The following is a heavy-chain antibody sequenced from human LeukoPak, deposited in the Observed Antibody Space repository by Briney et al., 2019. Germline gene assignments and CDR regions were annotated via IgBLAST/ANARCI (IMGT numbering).Heavy chain of an antibody. Sequence: GRSLRLSCAASGFTFSSYGMHWVRQAPGKGLEWVAVISYDGKNEYYADSVKGRFTISRDNSKNTLFLQVNSLRGEDTAVYYCARDRTHSAYEFDYWGQGTLVTVSS. CDR3: ARDRTHSAYEFDY. J-gene: IGHJ4*02. V-gene: IGHV3-30*03. CDR1: GFTFSSYG. D-gene: IGHD5-12*01. CDR2: ISYDGKNE.